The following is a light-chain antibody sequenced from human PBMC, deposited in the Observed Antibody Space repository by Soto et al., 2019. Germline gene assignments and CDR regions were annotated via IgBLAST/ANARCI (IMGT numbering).Light chain of an antibody. V-gene: IGKV1-5*03. CDR2: KAS. J-gene: IGKJ4*01. Sequence: DIPMTQSPSTLSASVGDRVTITCRASQSINNWLAWYQQKPGKAPKLLIYKASSLESGVPSRFSGSGSGTEFTLTISSLQPDDFATYYCQQYNDYPITFGGGTKVEIK. CDR1: QSINNW. CDR3: QQYNDYPIT.